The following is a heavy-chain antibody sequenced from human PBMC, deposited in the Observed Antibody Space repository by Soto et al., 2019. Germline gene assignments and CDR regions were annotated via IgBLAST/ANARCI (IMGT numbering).Heavy chain of an antibody. J-gene: IGHJ4*02. D-gene: IGHD6-13*01. Sequence: QVQLVQSGAEVKKPGASVKVSCKASGYTFTNYAFNWVRQAPGQGLEWMGWISAYNGNTNYPQKLQGRVTMTTDTSTSTAYMELRSLRSDDTAVYYCASDLAAAGPFDCWGQGTLVTVSS. V-gene: IGHV1-18*01. CDR1: GYTFTNYA. CDR2: ISAYNGNT. CDR3: ASDLAAAGPFDC.